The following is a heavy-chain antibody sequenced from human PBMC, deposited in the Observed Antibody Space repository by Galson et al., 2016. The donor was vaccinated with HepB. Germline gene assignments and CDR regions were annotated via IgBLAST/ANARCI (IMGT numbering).Heavy chain of an antibody. CDR2: IDRSNDFI. J-gene: IGHJ3*01. CDR1: GFTLKTYS. CDR3: GRGDEFGV. V-gene: IGHV3-21*01. Sequence: SLRLSCAASGFTLKTYSVNWVRQAPGKGLEWVSSIDRSNDFIHYADSVKGRFTMSRDNAENSLYLQMNSLRPEDTAVYYCGRGDEFGVWGRGTMVTVSS. D-gene: IGHD3-16*01.